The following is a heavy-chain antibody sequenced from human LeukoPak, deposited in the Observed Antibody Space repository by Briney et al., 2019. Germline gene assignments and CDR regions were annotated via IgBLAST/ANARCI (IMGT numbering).Heavy chain of an antibody. V-gene: IGHV1-18*01. CDR2: ISAFNGNT. J-gene: IGHJ5*02. CDR1: GYTFTSYG. D-gene: IGHD6-19*01. Sequence: GASVKVSCRASGYTFTSYGISWVRHAPGQGLEWMGWISAFNGNTNYAQKLQGRVTMTTDTSTSTAYMELRSLRSDDTAVYYCARPPMYSSGWYWFDPWGQGTLVTVSS. CDR3: ARPPMYSSGWYWFDP.